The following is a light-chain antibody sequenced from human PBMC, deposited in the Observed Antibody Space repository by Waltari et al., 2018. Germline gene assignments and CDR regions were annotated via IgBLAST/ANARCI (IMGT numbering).Light chain of an antibody. V-gene: IGLV3-1*01. Sequence: SYELTQPPSVSVSPGQTASITCSGDKLGDKYACWYQQKPGQAPVLVIDQDSKGPSGIPGRFSGSNSGNTATLTISGTQAMDEADYYCQAWDSSTGGVFGGGTKLTVL. CDR1: KLGDKY. J-gene: IGLJ2*01. CDR3: QAWDSSTGGV. CDR2: QDS.